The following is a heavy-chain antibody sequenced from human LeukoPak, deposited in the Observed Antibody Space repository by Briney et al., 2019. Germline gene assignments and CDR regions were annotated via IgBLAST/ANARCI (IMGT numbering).Heavy chain of an antibody. Sequence: GGSLRLSCAASGFTFSSYSMNWVRQAPGKGLEWGSSISSSNRYIYYADSVKGRFTISRDSSKNTLYLQMNSLRAEDTAVYSCARDPYSGSYGNYYYYFMDVWGKGTTVTISS. CDR1: GFTFSSYS. V-gene: IGHV3-21*01. D-gene: IGHD1-26*01. J-gene: IGHJ6*03. CDR2: ISSSNRYI. CDR3: ARDPYSGSYGNYYYYFMDV.